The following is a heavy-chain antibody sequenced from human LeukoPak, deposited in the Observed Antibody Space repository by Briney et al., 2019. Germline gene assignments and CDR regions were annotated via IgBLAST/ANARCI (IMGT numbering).Heavy chain of an antibody. Sequence: GASVKVSCKASGYTFTGYYMHWVRQAPGQGLALMGWINPNSGGTNYAQKFQGRVTMTRDTSISTAYMELSRLRSDDTAVYYCAREVWVTPYFDYWGQGTLVTVSS. CDR1: GYTFTGYY. V-gene: IGHV1-2*02. D-gene: IGHD4-23*01. CDR2: INPNSGGT. J-gene: IGHJ4*02. CDR3: AREVWVTPYFDY.